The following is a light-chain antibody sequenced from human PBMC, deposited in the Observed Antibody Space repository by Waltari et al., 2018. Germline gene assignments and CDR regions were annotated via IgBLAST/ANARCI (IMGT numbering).Light chain of an antibody. CDR3: QQFYSTPLT. CDR1: QSVLYSPNNKNS. V-gene: IGKV4-1*01. J-gene: IGKJ4*01. Sequence: DIVMTQSPDSLAVSLGERATINCKSSQSVLYSPNNKNSLAWYQQKPGRPPKFLIHWASTRESGVPDRFSGSGSGTDFTLTISSLQAEDVAVYYCQQFYSTPLTFGGGTKVEIK. CDR2: WAS.